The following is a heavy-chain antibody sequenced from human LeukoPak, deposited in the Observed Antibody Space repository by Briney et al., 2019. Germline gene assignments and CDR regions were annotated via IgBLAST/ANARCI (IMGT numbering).Heavy chain of an antibody. CDR3: ARGGIAAAGPNNWFDP. Sequence: ASVKVSCKASGYTFTGYYMHWVRQAPGQGLEWMGWINPNSGGTNYAQKFQGRVTMTRDTSISTAYMELSRLRSDDTAVYYCARGGIAAAGPNNWFDPWGQGTLVTVSP. CDR2: INPNSGGT. J-gene: IGHJ5*01. D-gene: IGHD6-13*01. CDR1: GYTFTGYY. V-gene: IGHV1-2*02.